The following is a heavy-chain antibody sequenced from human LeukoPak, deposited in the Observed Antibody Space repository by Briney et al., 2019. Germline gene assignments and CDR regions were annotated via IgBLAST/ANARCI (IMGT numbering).Heavy chain of an antibody. CDR1: GYTFTSYG. D-gene: IGHD1-26*01. CDR3: ARGFSSWELGH. J-gene: IGHJ4*02. CDR2: ISAYNGNT. V-gene: IGHV1-18*01. Sequence: ASVKVSCKASGYTFTSYGIFWVRQAPGQGLEWMGWISAYNGNTNYAQKLQDRVTMTTDTSTSTAYMELRSLRSDDTAMYYCARGFSSWELGHWGQGTLVTVSS.